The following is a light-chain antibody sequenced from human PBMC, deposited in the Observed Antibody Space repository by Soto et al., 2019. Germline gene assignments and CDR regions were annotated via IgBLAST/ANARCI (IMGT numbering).Light chain of an antibody. V-gene: IGKV3-20*01. Sequence: DIVLTQSPGTLSLSPGERATLSCRASQSVSSNYLAWYQQKYGQAPRLLIYGASSRATGIPDRFSGGGSGTDFTLTISRLEPEDFAVYYCQQYGSSPPITFGQGTRLEIK. CDR3: QQYGSSPPIT. CDR1: QSVSSNY. J-gene: IGKJ5*01. CDR2: GAS.